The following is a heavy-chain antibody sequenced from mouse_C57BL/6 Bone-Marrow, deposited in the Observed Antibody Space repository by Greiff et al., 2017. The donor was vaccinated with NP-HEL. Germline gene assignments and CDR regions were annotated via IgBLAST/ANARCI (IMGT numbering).Heavy chain of an antibody. CDR2: IYPGSGST. D-gene: IGHD1-1*01. CDR3: ARPIYYYGLFDY. Sequence: QVQLLQPGAELVKPGASVKMSCKASGYTFTSYWITWVKQRPGQGLEWIGDIYPGSGSTNYNEKFKSKATLTVDTSSSTAYMQLSSLTSEDSAVYYCARPIYYYGLFDYWGQGTTLTVSS. V-gene: IGHV1-55*01. CDR1: GYTFTSYW. J-gene: IGHJ2*01.